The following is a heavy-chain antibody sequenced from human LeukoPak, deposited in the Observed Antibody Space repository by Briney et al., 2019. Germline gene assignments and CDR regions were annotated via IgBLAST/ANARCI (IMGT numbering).Heavy chain of an antibody. CDR3: TVTTLYYYYYYGMDV. J-gene: IGHJ6*04. CDR1: GFTFGNAW. D-gene: IGHD4-17*01. Sequence: GGSLRLSCAASGFTFGNAWMSWVRQAPGKGLEWVGRIKSKTDGGTTDYAAPVKGRFTISRDDSKNTLYLQMNSLKTEDTAVYYCTVTTLYYYYYYGMDVWGKGTTVTVSS. CDR2: IKSKTDGGTT. V-gene: IGHV3-15*01.